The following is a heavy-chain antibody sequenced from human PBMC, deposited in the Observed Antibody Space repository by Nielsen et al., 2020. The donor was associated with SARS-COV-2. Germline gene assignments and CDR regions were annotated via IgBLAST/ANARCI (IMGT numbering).Heavy chain of an antibody. CDR1: GFTFDDYA. V-gene: IGHV3-9*01. J-gene: IGHJ4*02. CDR2: ISWNSGSI. Sequence: SLKISCAASGFTFDDYAIHWVRQAPGKGLEWVSGISWNSGSIGYADSVKGRFTISRDNAKNSLYLQMNSLRAEDTALYYCAKDMGDFWSGPWGQGTLVTVSS. D-gene: IGHD3-3*01. CDR3: AKDMGDFWSGP.